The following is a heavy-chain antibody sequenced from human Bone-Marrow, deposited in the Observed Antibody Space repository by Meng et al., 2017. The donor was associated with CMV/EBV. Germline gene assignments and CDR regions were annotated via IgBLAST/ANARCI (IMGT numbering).Heavy chain of an antibody. V-gene: IGHV3-23*01. J-gene: IGHJ4*02. Sequence: SGFTFRRYDFNWMRQAPGKGLGWVSAISGSGGSIYYADSVKGRFTISRDNSKNTLYLQMTSLRAEDTAVYYCSKDARDSSGWYYFDYWGQGTLVTVSS. CDR1: GFTFRRYD. CDR3: SKDARDSSGWYYFDY. D-gene: IGHD6-19*01. CDR2: ISGSGGSI.